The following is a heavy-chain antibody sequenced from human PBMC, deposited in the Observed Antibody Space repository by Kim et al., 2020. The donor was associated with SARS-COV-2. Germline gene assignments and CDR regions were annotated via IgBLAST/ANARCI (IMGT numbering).Heavy chain of an antibody. CDR3: ARSPDQDEGTDTPVVPAAMCDF. D-gene: IGHD2-2*01. J-gene: IGHJ4*02. CDR1: GFSFTSYW. Sequence: GGSLRLSCVASGFSFTSYWMSWVRQAPGKGLEWVASISQDGSEKYYVDSMKGRFTISRDNAKNSLYLQMNTLRVEDTAVYYCARSPDQDEGTDTPVVPAAMCDFWGQGTLITVSS. CDR2: ISQDGSEK. V-gene: IGHV3-7*03.